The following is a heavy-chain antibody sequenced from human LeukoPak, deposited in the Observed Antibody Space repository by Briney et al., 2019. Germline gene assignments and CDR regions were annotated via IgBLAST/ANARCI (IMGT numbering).Heavy chain of an antibody. V-gene: IGHV4-34*01. CDR2: INHSGST. J-gene: IGHJ4*02. CDR1: GGSISSYY. CDR3: AREASGSIAAAGTYYFDY. Sequence: SETLSLTCTVSGGSISSYYWSWIRQPPGKGLEWIGEINHSGSTNYNPSLKSRVTISVDTSKNQFSLKLSSVTAADTAVYYCAREASGSIAAAGTYYFDYWGQGTLVTVSS. D-gene: IGHD6-13*01.